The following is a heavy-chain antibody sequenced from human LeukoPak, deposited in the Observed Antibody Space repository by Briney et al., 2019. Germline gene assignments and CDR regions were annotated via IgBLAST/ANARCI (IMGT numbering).Heavy chain of an antibody. CDR3: ARDPYSHDSSGFSYFLQY. V-gene: IGHV3-30-3*01. CDR1: GFRFGNHA. D-gene: IGHD6-19*01. J-gene: IGHJ4*02. CDR2: IWYDENNQ. Sequence: GGSLRLSCVASGFRFGNHAMHWVRQAPGKGLEWVAVIWYDENNQHYADSVKGRFTISRDNSQNMLFLQMNDLRPQDAATYFCARDPYSHDSSGFSYFLQYWGQGTVVTVSS.